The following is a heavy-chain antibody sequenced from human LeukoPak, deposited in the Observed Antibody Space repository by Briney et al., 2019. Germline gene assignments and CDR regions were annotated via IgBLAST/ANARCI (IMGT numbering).Heavy chain of an antibody. CDR3: ARDGMSSTKPFDY. CDR1: GYTFSSYG. Sequence: ASVKVSCKASGYTFSSYGISWARQAPGQGREWVGWISAYNGDTHYAQNFQGRVTMTTDTSTNTAYMELRSLISHDTAVYYCARDGMSSTKPFDYWGQGTLVTVPS. J-gene: IGHJ4*02. V-gene: IGHV1-18*01. D-gene: IGHD2-2*01. CDR2: ISAYNGDT.